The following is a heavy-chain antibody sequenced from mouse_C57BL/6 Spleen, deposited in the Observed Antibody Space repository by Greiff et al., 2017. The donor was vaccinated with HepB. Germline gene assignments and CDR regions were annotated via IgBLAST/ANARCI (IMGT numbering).Heavy chain of an antibody. CDR2: IYPGDGDT. Sequence: VQLQQSGPELVKPGASVKISCKASGYAFSSSWMNWVKQRPGKGLEWIGRIYPGDGDTNYNGKFKGKATLTADKSSSTAYMQLSSLTSDDSAVYYCARYRRYGYGVEAWFAYWGQGTLVTVSA. CDR1: GYAFSSSW. D-gene: IGHD2-2*01. V-gene: IGHV1-82*01. CDR3: ARYRRYGYGVEAWFAY. J-gene: IGHJ3*01.